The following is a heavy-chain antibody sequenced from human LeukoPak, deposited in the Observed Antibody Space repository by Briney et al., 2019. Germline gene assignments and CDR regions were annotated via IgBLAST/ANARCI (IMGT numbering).Heavy chain of an antibody. D-gene: IGHD2-2*01. J-gene: IGHJ6*02. CDR2: IYYSGST. Sequence: SQTLSLTCAVSGGSISSGGYYWTWIRQHPGKGLEWLGYIYYSGSTYYNPSLKSRVTISVDTSKNQFSLKLSSVTAADTAVYYCARVYCSSTNCYYYYGMDVWGQGTTVTVSS. CDR3: ARVYCSSTNCYYYYGMDV. CDR1: GGSISSGGYY. V-gene: IGHV4-31*11.